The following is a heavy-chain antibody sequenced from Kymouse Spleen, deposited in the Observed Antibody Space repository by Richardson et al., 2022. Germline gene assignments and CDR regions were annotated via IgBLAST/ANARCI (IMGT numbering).Heavy chain of an antibody. D-gene: IGHD3-16*02. CDR2: INHSGST. J-gene: IGHJ6*02. Sequence: QVQLQQWGAGLLKPSETLSLTCAVYGGSFSGYYWSWIRQPPGKGLEWIGEINHSGSTNYNPSLKSRVTISVDTSKNQFSLKLSSVTAADTAVYYCARRGIRYYYYGMDVWGQGTTVTVSS. CDR3: ARRGIRYYYYGMDV. CDR1: GGSFSGYY. V-gene: IGHV4-34*01.